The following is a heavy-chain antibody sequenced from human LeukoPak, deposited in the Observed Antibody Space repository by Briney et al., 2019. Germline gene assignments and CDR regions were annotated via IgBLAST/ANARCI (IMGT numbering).Heavy chain of an antibody. CDR3: PSGTYYYDSSGLRDI. Sequence: ASVKVSCKASGYTFTSYDINWVLQATGQGLEWTGWMNPNSGNTGYAQKFQGRVTMTRNTSISTAYMELSSLRSEDTAVYYCPSGTYYYDSSGLRDIWGQGTMVTVSS. V-gene: IGHV1-8*01. D-gene: IGHD3-22*01. J-gene: IGHJ3*02. CDR1: GYTFTSYD. CDR2: MNPNSGNT.